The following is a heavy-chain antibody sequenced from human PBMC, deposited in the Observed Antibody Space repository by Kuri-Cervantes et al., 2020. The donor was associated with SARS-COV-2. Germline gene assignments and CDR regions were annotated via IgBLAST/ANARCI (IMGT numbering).Heavy chain of an antibody. CDR1: GDSFTSYW. D-gene: IGHD4-17*01. CDR3: TRQNYGDYSDGDY. Sequence: GESLKISCESSGDSFTSYWIAWVRQMPGRGLEWMGSISPVDSEAIYSPSFEGQVTMSVDKSIRTAYLHWSSLKASDTATYYCTRQNYGDYSDGDYWGQGTRGTESS. V-gene: IGHV5-51*01. J-gene: IGHJ4*02. CDR2: ISPVDSEA.